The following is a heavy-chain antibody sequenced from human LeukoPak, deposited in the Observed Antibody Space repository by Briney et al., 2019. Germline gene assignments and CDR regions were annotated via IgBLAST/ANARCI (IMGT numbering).Heavy chain of an antibody. CDR1: GFTSSSYA. J-gene: IGHJ6*03. CDR2: ISGSRGST. CDR3: AKDLGNCSGGSCLYYHHYMDV. V-gene: IGHV3-23*01. D-gene: IGHD2-15*01. Sequence: QAGGSLRLSCAASGFTSSSYAMSWVRQAPGKGLEWVSSISGSRGSTYYADSVKGRFTISRDNSKNTVHLQMSSLRAEDTAVYYCAKDLGNCSGGSCLYYHHYMDVWGQGTTVTVSS.